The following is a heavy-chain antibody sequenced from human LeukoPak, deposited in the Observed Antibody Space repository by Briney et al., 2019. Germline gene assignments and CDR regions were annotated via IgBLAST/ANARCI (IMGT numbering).Heavy chain of an antibody. CDR3: AITYYYDSSGYLLPFDY. D-gene: IGHD3-22*01. CDR2: IYYSGST. CDR1: GGSISSYY. V-gene: IGHV4-59*08. J-gene: IGHJ4*02. Sequence: SETLSITCTVSGGSISSYYWSWIRQPSGKGLEWIGYIYYSGSTNYNPSLKSRVTISVDTSKNQFSLKLSSVTAADTAVYYCAITYYYDSSGYLLPFDYWGQGTLVTVSS.